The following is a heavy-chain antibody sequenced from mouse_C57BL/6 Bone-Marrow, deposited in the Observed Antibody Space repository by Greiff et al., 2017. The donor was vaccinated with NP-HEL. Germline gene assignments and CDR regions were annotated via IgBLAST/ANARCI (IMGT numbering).Heavy chain of an antibody. CDR3: ARGEITTVPYYAMDY. CDR1: GYTFTSYG. CDR2: ILPNSGST. D-gene: IGHD1-1*01. J-gene: IGHJ4*01. V-gene: IGHV1-64*01. Sequence: VQLQQPGARLVKPGASVKLSCRASGYTFTSYGMHWVKRRPGQGLGWIGMILPNSGSTNYNEKFKSKAKLTVDKSSSTAYMQLSSLTSEDSAVYYCARGEITTVPYYAMDYWGQGTSVTVSS.